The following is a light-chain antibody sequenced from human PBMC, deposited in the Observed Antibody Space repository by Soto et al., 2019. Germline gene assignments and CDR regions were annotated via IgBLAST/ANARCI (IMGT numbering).Light chain of an antibody. CDR3: QQYVRSPWT. J-gene: IGKJ1*01. Sequence: DIQMTQSPSTLSGSVGDRVTITCRASQTISSWLAWYQQKPGKAPKLLIYKASTLKSGVPSRFSGSGSGTEFTLTISSLQPEDFAVYYCQQYVRSPWTFGQGTKVDIK. V-gene: IGKV1-5*03. CDR1: QTISSW. CDR2: KAS.